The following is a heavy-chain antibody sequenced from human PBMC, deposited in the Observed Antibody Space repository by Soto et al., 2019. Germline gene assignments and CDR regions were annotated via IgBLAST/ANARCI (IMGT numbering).Heavy chain of an antibody. Sequence: SETLSLTCTVSGGSIISSPDWWGWVRQPPGKGPEWIASIYRDGATYYNPSLNSRVTVFVDSSENQFSLKLTSVTAADTAIYYCARLAGSSFFTYWGQGTRVTVSS. CDR1: GGSIISSPDW. CDR3: ARLAGSSFFTY. V-gene: IGHV4-39*01. CDR2: IYRDGAT. D-gene: IGHD6-6*01. J-gene: IGHJ4*02.